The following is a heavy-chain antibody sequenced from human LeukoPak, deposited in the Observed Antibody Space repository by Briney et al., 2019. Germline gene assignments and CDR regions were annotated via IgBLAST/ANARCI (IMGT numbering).Heavy chain of an antibody. J-gene: IGHJ3*02. D-gene: IGHD3-22*01. CDR1: GFTFSSYA. CDR2: ISSSSSYI. Sequence: GGSLRLSCAASGFTFSSYAMNWVRQAPGKGLEWVSSISSSSSYIYYADSVKGRFTISRDNAKNSLYLQMNSLRAEDTAVYYCARDGDYYDSRGDAFDTWGQGAMVTVAS. CDR3: ARDGDYYDSRGDAFDT. V-gene: IGHV3-21*01.